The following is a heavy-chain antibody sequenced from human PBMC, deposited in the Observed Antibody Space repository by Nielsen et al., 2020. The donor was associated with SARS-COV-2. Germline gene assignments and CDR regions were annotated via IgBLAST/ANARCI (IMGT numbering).Heavy chain of an antibody. Sequence: SETLSLTCTVSGGSISRYYWTWIRQPPGKGLEWIGYIYYSGSTNYNPSLKSRVTISVDTSKNQFSLKLSSVTAADTAVYYCARNNKGYCSGGSCYYYYGMDVWGQGTTVTVSS. CDR2: IYYSGST. V-gene: IGHV4-59*08. CDR1: GGSISRYY. D-gene: IGHD2-15*01. J-gene: IGHJ6*02. CDR3: ARNNKGYCSGGSCYYYYGMDV.